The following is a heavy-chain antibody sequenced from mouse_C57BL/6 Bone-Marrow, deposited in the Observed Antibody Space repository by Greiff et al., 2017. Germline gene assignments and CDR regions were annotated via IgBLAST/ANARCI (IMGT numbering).Heavy chain of an antibody. CDR1: GFTFSSYA. Sequence: EVQGVESGGGLVKPGGSLKLSCAASGFTFSSYAMSWVRQTPEKRLEWVATISDGGSYTYYPDNVKGRFTISRDNAKNNLYLQMSHLKSEDTAMYYCARDRGIVNPYYAMDYWGQGTSVTVSS. J-gene: IGHJ4*01. D-gene: IGHD2-5*01. V-gene: IGHV5-4*01. CDR2: ISDGGSYT. CDR3: ARDRGIVNPYYAMDY.